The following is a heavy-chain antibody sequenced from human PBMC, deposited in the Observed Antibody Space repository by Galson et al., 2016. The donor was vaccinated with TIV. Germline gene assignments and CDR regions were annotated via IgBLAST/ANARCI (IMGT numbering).Heavy chain of an antibody. J-gene: IGHJ6*03. V-gene: IGHV3-30*02. Sequence: SLRLSCASSGLSVSSNFGMHWVRQAPGKGLEWVAFVRLDGINKHYGDSVKGRFTISRDNSNNTLYLRMESLRPEDTAVYYCAKDGSSDWGSTVSREATNYYYFYMDVWGKGTTVTVSS. CDR2: VRLDGINK. CDR3: AKDGSSDWGSTVSREATNYYYFYMDV. D-gene: IGHD3-16*01. CDR1: GLSVSSNFG.